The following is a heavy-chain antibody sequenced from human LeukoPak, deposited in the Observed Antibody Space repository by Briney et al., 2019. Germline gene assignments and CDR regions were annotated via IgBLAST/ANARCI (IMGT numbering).Heavy chain of an antibody. J-gene: IGHJ6*03. CDR1: GFTFGHYA. CDR3: AKDSSSRVAYYMDV. V-gene: IGHV3-9*03. CDR2: ISWNSGSI. D-gene: IGHD2-15*01. Sequence: PGSSLRLSYAASGFTFGHYAMHWARQAPGKGLKWVSGISWNSGSIGYADSVKGRFTISRDNAKNSLYLQMNSLRAEDMALYYCAKDSSSRVAYYMDVWGKGTTVTVSS.